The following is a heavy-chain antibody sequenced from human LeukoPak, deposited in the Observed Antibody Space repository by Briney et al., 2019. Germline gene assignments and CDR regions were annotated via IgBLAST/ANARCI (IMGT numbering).Heavy chain of an antibody. CDR3: AREAAGIQLWIYYYYGMDV. Sequence: WASVKVSCKASGYTFTSNYIHWVRQAPGQGLEWMGWISAYNGNTNYAQKLQGRVTMTTDTSTSTAYMELRSLRSDDTAVYYCAREAAGIQLWIYYYYGMDVWGQGTTVTVSS. V-gene: IGHV1-18*04. CDR2: ISAYNGNT. J-gene: IGHJ6*02. D-gene: IGHD5-18*01. CDR1: GYTFTSNY.